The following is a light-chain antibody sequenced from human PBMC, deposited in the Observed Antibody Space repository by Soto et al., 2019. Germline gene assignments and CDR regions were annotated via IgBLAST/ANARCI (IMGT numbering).Light chain of an antibody. V-gene: IGKV3-11*01. CDR1: QSISSSF. J-gene: IGKJ5*01. CDR3: QQRSNWPPEVT. CDR2: DIS. Sequence: EIVLTQSPGTLSLSPGERAALSCRASQSISSSFLAWYQQKPGQAPRLLIYDISTRATRIPARFSGSGSGTDFTLTISSLDPDAFAISYCQQRSNWPPEVTFGQGTRLEIK.